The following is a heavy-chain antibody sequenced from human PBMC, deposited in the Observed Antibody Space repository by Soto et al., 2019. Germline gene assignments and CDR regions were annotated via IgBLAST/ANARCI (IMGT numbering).Heavy chain of an antibody. CDR2: IRQDGSAK. CDR1: EFTFSSYW. Sequence: GESLKISCVASEFTFSSYWMTWVRQAPGKGLEWVANIRQDGSAKSYADSVRGRFTISRDNAEKSLYLQMNSLTAEDTAVYYCARDSFATGSLDPWGQGSLVTVSS. V-gene: IGHV3-7*01. D-gene: IGHD1-1*01. CDR3: ARDSFATGSLDP. J-gene: IGHJ5*02.